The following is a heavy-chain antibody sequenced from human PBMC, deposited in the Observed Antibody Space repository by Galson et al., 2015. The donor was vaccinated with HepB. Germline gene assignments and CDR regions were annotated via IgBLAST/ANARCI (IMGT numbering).Heavy chain of an antibody. CDR1: GGTFSSYT. CDR2: IIPILGIA. CDR3: ARAGDNSGELSAFDI. V-gene: IGHV1-69*02. J-gene: IGHJ3*02. Sequence: SVKVSCKASGGTFSSYTISWVRQAPGQGLEWMGRIIPILGIANYAQKFQGRVTITADKSTSTAYMELSSLRADDTAVYYCARAGDNSGELSAFDIWGQGTMVTVSS. D-gene: IGHD3-16*02.